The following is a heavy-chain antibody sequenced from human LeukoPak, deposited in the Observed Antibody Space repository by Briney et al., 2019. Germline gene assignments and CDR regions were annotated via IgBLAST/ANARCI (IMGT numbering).Heavy chain of an antibody. D-gene: IGHD3-22*01. Sequence: GGSLRLSCAGSGFTFSSHAMSWVRQAPGKGLEWVSGINSGGSSAYYADPVRGRFTISRDNSKSALFLQMNSLRAEDTAIYYSAKECYDRSGYCFDYWGQGALVAVSS. CDR3: AKECYDRSGYCFDY. J-gene: IGHJ4*02. CDR1: GFTFSSHA. V-gene: IGHV3-23*01. CDR2: INSGGSSA.